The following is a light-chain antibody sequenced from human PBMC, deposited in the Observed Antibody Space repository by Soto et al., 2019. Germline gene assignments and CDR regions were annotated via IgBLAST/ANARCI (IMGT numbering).Light chain of an antibody. CDR1: SSDVGGYNY. CDR2: EVS. J-gene: IGLJ3*02. V-gene: IGLV2-14*01. CDR3: ISYTSSSTWV. Sequence: QSALTQPASVSGSPGQSITISCTGTSSDVGGYNYVSWYQQHPGTAPKLMIYEVSNRPSGVSDRFSGSRSGNTASLTISGLQAEDESDYSCISYTSSSTWVFGGGTKLTVL.